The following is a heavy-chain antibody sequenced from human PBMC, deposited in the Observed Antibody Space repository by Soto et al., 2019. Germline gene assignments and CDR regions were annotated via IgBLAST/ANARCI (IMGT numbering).Heavy chain of an antibody. Sequence: SETLSLTCTVSGGSISSYYWSWIRQPPGKGLEWIGYIYYSGSTNYNPSLKSRVTISVDTSKNQFSLKLSSVTAADTAVYYCARVGVRVPFYYGRGCYFGRPHFDYWGQGTLVTVP. CDR3: ARVGVRVPFYYGRGCYFGRPHFDY. CDR2: IYYSGST. CDR1: GGSISSYY. J-gene: IGHJ4*02. D-gene: IGHD3-10*01. V-gene: IGHV4-59*01.